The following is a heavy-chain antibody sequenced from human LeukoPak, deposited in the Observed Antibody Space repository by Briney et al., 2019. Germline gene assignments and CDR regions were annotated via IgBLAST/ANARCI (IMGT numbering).Heavy chain of an antibody. V-gene: IGHV3-48*01. CDR1: GFTFSSYS. CDR2: ISSSSSTI. D-gene: IGHD2-21*01. CDR3: ARAYCGGDCGIDY. J-gene: IGHJ4*02. Sequence: GGSLRPSCAAPGFTFSSYSMNWVRQAPGKGLEWVSYISSSSSTIYYADSVKGRFTISRDNAKNSLYLQMNSLRAEDTAVYYYARAYCGGDCGIDYWGQGTLVTVSS.